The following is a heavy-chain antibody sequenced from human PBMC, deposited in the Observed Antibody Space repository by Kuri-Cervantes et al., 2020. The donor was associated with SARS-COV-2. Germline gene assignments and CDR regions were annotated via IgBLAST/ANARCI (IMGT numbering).Heavy chain of an antibody. CDR1: GGSFSGYY. Sequence: SETLSLTCAVYGGSFSGYYWSWIRQPPGKGLEWMGEINHSGSTNYNPSLKSRVTISVDTSKNQFSLKLSSVTAADTAVYYCARGLFYFDYWGQGTLVTVSS. CDR2: INHSGST. CDR3: ARGLFYFDY. V-gene: IGHV4-34*01. J-gene: IGHJ4*02.